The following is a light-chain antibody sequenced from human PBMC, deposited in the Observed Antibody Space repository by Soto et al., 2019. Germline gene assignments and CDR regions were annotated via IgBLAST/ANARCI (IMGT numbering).Light chain of an antibody. CDR3: TSYAGSNTYV. J-gene: IGLJ1*01. Sequence: ALTQPPSASGSPGQSVTISCTGTKNDIGLYDFVSWYQHHPGKAPRLIIYEVVQRPSGVPDRFSGSKSGNTASLTVSGLQAADEADYFCTSYAGSNTYVLGSGTKVTVL. CDR1: KNDIGLYDF. V-gene: IGLV2-8*01. CDR2: EVV.